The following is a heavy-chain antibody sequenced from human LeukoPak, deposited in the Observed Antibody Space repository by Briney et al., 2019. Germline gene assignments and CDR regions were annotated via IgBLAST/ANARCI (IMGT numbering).Heavy chain of an antibody. CDR2: IYHTGST. CDR1: GGSITTSNW. J-gene: IGHJ4*02. V-gene: IGHV4-4*02. Sequence: PSETLSLTCAVSGGSITTSNWWTWVRQPPGKGLEWIGEIYHTGSTNYNPSLKSRVTISVDTSKNQFSLKLSSVTAADTAVYYCARGFYYYDSSGPDYWGQGTLVTVSS. CDR3: ARGFYYYDSSGPDY. D-gene: IGHD3-22*01.